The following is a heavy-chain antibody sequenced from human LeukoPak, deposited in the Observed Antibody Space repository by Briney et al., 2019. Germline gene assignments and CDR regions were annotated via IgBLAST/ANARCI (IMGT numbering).Heavy chain of an antibody. CDR2: ITWNGGSR. CDR1: GFIFDDFA. D-gene: IGHD3-10*01. CDR3: VMTAEVQRAQSGYYYYGMDV. V-gene: IGHV3-20*01. Sequence: PGGSLRLSCAASGFIFDDFAMSWVRQVPGKGLEWVSGITWNGGSRGYVDSVRGRFTISRDSAKNSLYLQMNSLRAEDTALYHCVMTAEVQRAQSGYYYYGMDVWGQGTTVTVSS. J-gene: IGHJ6*02.